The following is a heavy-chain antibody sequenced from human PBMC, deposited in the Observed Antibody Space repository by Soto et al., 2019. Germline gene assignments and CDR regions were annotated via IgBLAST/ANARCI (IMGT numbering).Heavy chain of an antibody. Sequence: EVQLVESGGDLVQPGGSLRLSCAASGFTFSNYWMSWVRQTPGKGLEWVANIKKDGSEKYYVDSVKGRFTISRDNAKNSLYLQMSNLRPEDMFLYYCATDRYFHTSIWYFSFDFWGQGTIVTVSS. V-gene: IGHV3-7*03. CDR2: IKKDGSEK. CDR1: GFTFSNYW. CDR3: ATDRYFHTSIWYFSFDF. D-gene: IGHD6-13*01. J-gene: IGHJ3*01.